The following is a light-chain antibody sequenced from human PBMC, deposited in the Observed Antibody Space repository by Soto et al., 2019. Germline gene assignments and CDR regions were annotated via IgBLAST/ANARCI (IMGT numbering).Light chain of an antibody. Sequence: EIVLTQSPGTLSLAPGDRSTLSCRASQSLSSNYLAWYQQKRGQAPRLLIYGASNRATDIPDRFSGSGSGTEFALTITRLEPADFAVYFCQQYDTFPRTLGQGTKVEIQ. V-gene: IGKV3-20*01. CDR1: QSLSSNY. CDR3: QQYDTFPRT. CDR2: GAS. J-gene: IGKJ1*01.